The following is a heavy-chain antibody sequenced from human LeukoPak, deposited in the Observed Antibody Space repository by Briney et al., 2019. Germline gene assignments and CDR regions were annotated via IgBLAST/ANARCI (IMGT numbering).Heavy chain of an antibody. CDR1: GGSFSGYY. Sequence: SETLSLTCAVYGGSFSGYYWSWIRQPPGKGLEWIGEINHSGGTNYNPSLKSRVTISVDTSKNQFSLKLSSVTAADTAVYYCARGRYFDWLLSYYFDYWGQGTLVTVSS. CDR3: ARGRYFDWLLSYYFDY. J-gene: IGHJ4*02. CDR2: INHSGGT. V-gene: IGHV4-34*01. D-gene: IGHD3-9*01.